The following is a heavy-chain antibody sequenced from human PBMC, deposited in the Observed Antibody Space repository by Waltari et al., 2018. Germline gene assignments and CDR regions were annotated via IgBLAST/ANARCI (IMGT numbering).Heavy chain of an antibody. J-gene: IGHJ3*01. V-gene: IGHV4-39*01. CDR1: GVSITSNRHY. CDR2: VSYSGTT. D-gene: IGHD5-12*01. CDR3: ATYIGASVGTAAFDV. Sequence: QLQLQESGPRLVRPSETLSLICRVSGVSITSNRHYWAWIRQSPGQGLEWFGTVSYSGTTYISPSLKSRVSVSRDTSKNQVSLRLGSVTAADMAVYYCATYIGASVGTAAFDVWGQGTMVTVSS.